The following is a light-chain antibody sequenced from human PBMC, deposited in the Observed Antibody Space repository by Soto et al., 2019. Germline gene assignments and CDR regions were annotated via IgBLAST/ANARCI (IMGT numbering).Light chain of an antibody. V-gene: IGLV2-23*01. CDR2: EGS. CDR3: CSYAGSSPHVV. CDR1: SSDVGTYNL. Sequence: QSALTQPASVSGSPGQSITISCTGTSSDVGTYNLVSWYQQCPGKAPKLMIYEGSKRPSGVSNRFSGSKSGNTASLTISGLQAEDEADYYCCSYAGSSPHVVFGGGTKLTVL. J-gene: IGLJ2*01.